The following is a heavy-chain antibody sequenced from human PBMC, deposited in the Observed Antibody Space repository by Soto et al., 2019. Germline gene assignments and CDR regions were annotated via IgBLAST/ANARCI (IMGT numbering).Heavy chain of an antibody. J-gene: IGHJ4*02. CDR2: INPNSGGT. CDR3: AKEPATAKPEGVDF. CDR1: GYTFSDYY. V-gene: IGHV1-2*02. Sequence: ASVKVSCKXSGYTFSDYYIHWVRQAPGQGLEWMGWINPNSGGTKYAPKFQGGVTMTRDTSITTAYMELSRLRSGDTAVYYCAKEPATAKPEGVDFWGQGTLVTVSS. D-gene: IGHD1-1*01.